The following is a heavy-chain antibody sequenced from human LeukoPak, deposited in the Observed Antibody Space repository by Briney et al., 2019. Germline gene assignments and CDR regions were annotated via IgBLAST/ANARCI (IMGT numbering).Heavy chain of an antibody. CDR3: ARDDYYGMDV. CDR2: INHSGST. V-gene: IGHV4-34*01. J-gene: IGHJ6*02. Sequence: TSETPSLTCAVYGGSFSGYYWSWIRQPPGKGLEWIGEINHSGSTNYNPSLKSRVTISVDTSKNQFSLKLSSVTAADTAVYYCARDDYYGMDVWGQGTTVTVSS. CDR1: GGSFSGYY.